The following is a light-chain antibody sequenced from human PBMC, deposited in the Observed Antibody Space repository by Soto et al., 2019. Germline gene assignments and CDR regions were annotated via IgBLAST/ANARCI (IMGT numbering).Light chain of an antibody. Sequence: EIVLTQSPGTLSLSPGERATLSCRASQSISSGYLAWYQQKPGQAPRLLIYGASTRATGIPDRFSGSGSGTDFILTNNRLEPEDFAVYYCQQFRTFGPGTKVDIK. V-gene: IGKV3-20*01. CDR3: QQFRT. J-gene: IGKJ3*01. CDR2: GAS. CDR1: QSISSGY.